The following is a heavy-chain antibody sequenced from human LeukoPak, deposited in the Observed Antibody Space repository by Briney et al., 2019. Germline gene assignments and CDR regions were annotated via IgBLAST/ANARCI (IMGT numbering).Heavy chain of an antibody. D-gene: IGHD1-26*01. J-gene: IGHJ3*02. CDR1: RISVISTY. CDR3: ARGHSGLSSWALYI. V-gene: IGHV3-53*01. CDR2: IAFSGNT. Sequence: PGGSLRLSCAASRISVISTYMTWVRLAPGKGLEWVSLIAFSGNTYYADSVKGRFTISRDESKNTLYLQMNSLRVEDTALYYCARGHSGLSSWALYIWGQGKTVTASS.